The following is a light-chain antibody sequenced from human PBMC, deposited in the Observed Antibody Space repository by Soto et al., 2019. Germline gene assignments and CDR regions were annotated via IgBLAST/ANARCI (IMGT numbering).Light chain of an antibody. V-gene: IGKV3-11*01. CDR3: QQYGSSPPWT. Sequence: EIVLTQSPATLSLSPGERATITCRASQTVSSSLAWYQQKPGQAPRLLIYEASNRATGIPARFSGSGSGADFTLTISSLQSEDFAVYYCQQYGSSPPWTFGQGTKVDIK. CDR1: QTVSSS. CDR2: EAS. J-gene: IGKJ1*01.